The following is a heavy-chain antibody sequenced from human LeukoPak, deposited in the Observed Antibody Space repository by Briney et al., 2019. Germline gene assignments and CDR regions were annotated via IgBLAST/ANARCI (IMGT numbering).Heavy chain of an antibody. CDR1: GFTFRNYA. CDR2: IVGNGVST. J-gene: IGHJ4*02. V-gene: IGHV3-23*01. D-gene: IGHD3-9*01. Sequence: RGSLRLSCAASGFTFRNYAMSWVRQAPGKGLEWASAIVGNGVSTYYADSVQGRFTISRDNSKNTLYLQMNSLRAEDTALYYCTKWGDYDGSTGYYDSDYWGQGTLVTVSS. CDR3: TKWGDYDGSTGYYDSDY.